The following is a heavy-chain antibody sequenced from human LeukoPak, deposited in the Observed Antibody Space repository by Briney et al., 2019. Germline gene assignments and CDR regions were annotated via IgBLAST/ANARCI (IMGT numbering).Heavy chain of an antibody. D-gene: IGHD3-3*01. V-gene: IGHV4-34*01. J-gene: IGHJ6*02. Sequence: PSETLSLTCAVYGGSFSGYYWSWIRQPPGKGLEWIGEINHSGSTNYNPSLKSRVTISVDTSKNQFSLKLSSVTAADTAVYYCARGFYYDFLFSNLGPYYYYGMDVWGQGTTVTVSS. CDR3: ARGFYYDFLFSNLGPYYYYGMDV. CDR2: INHSGST. CDR1: GGSFSGYY.